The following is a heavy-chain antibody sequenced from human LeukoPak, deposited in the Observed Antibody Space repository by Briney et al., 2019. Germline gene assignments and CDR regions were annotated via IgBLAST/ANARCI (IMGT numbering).Heavy chain of an antibody. J-gene: IGHJ4*02. Sequence: GGSLRLSCAASGFTFDDYDMHWVRQAPGKGLEWVSGIRWNSDIMGYADSVKGRFTISRDNAKNSLYLQMNSLRGEDMALYYCTKADCRGDCRTSDFWGQGTLVTVSS. CDR1: GFTFDDYD. V-gene: IGHV3-9*03. CDR2: IRWNSDIM. D-gene: IGHD2-21*02. CDR3: TKADCRGDCRTSDF.